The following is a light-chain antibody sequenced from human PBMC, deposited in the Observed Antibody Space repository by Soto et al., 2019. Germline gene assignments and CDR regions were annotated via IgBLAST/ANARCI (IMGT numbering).Light chain of an antibody. Sequence: QSVLTQPPSVSGAPGQRVTISCTGSSSNIGAGYDVHWYQQLPGTAPKLLIYVNTNRPSGVPDRFSGPKSGTSASLAITGLQAEDEADYSCQSYDSSLSGWVFGGGTKLTVL. CDR3: QSYDSSLSGWV. CDR1: SSNIGAGYD. V-gene: IGLV1-40*01. J-gene: IGLJ3*02. CDR2: VNT.